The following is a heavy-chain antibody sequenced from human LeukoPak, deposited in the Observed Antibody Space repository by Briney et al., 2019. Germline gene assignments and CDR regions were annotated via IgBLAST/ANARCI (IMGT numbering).Heavy chain of an antibody. CDR3: AASGSYYHRLLDY. J-gene: IGHJ4*02. Sequence: ASVKVSCKASGFTFTSSAMQWVRQACGQRLEWVGWIVVGSGNTDYAQKFQERVTITRDMSTSTAYMELSSLRSEDTAVYYCAASGSYYHRLLDYWGQGTLVTVSS. D-gene: IGHD1-26*01. CDR1: GFTFTSSA. CDR2: IVVGSGNT. V-gene: IGHV1-58*02.